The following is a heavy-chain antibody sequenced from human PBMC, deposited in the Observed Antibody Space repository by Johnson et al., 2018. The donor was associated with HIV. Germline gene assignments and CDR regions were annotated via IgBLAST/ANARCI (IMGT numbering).Heavy chain of an antibody. CDR1: GFTFTGYW. D-gene: IGHD3-10*01. Sequence: VQLVESGGGVVQPGRSLRLSCAASGFTFTGYWMSWVRQAPGKGLEWVAKIKQDGSEKYYVDSVKGRFTLSRDNAKNSLYLQMNSLRAEDTALYYCARAAAPYYYGSGSYYFDTFDIWGQGTMVTVSS. CDR2: IKQDGSEK. J-gene: IGHJ3*02. CDR3: ARAAAPYYYGSGSYYFDTFDI. V-gene: IGHV3-7*03.